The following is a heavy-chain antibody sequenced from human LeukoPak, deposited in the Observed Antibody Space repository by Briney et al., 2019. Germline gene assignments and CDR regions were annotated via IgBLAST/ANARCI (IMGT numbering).Heavy chain of an antibody. D-gene: IGHD2-15*01. Sequence: SETLSLTCSVSGGSISSSSYFWGWIRQPPGKGLEWIGSIYYSGSTYYNPSLKSRVTISVDTSKNQFSLNLSSVTAADTAVYYCARRGSDCSGGSCYLKIDYWGQGTLVTVSS. V-gene: IGHV4-39*07. J-gene: IGHJ4*02. CDR3: ARRGSDCSGGSCYLKIDY. CDR2: IYYSGST. CDR1: GGSISSSSYF.